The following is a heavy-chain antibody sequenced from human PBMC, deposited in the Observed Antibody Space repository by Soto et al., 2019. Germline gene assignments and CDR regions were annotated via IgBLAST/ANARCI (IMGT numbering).Heavy chain of an antibody. D-gene: IGHD2-2*02. CDR2: ISSSGSTI. J-gene: IGHJ6*02. Sequence: GGSLRLSCAASGFTVSSYEMNWVRQAPGKGLEWVSYISSSGSTIYYADSVKGRFTISRDNAKNSLYLQMNSLRAEDTAVYYCARDQVGCSSTSCYTTLSLSYYYYGMDVWGQGTTVTVSS. V-gene: IGHV3-48*03. CDR1: GFTVSSYE. CDR3: ARDQVGCSSTSCYTTLSLSYYYYGMDV.